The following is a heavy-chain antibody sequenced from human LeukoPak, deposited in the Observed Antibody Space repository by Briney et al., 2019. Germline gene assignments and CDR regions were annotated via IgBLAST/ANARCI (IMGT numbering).Heavy chain of an antibody. V-gene: IGHV4-4*07. CDR1: GGSISSYY. CDR2: IYTSGST. D-gene: IGHD6-6*01. Sequence: SETLSLTCTVSGGSISSYYWSWIRQPAGKGLEWIGRIYTSGSTNYNPSLKSRVTMSVDTSKNQFSLKLSSVTAADTAVYYCARVEVVYSSSFWGPNYYMDVWGKGTTVTVSS. J-gene: IGHJ6*03. CDR3: ARVEVVYSSSFWGPNYYMDV.